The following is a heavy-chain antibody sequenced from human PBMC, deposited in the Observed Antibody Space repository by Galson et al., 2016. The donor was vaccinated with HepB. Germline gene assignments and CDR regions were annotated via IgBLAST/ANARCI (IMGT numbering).Heavy chain of an antibody. V-gene: IGHV4-30-2*01. CDR1: GGSISSDGYS. J-gene: IGHJ1*01. Sequence: TLSLTCAVSGGSISSDGYSWCWIRQPPGKGLEWIGYSYHSGSTYYNPSLKSRVTISVDRSKNQFSLKLSSVTAADTAVYYCAKDRFFGLGDGIYEHWGQGTLVTVSS. D-gene: IGHD1-26*01. CDR2: SYHSGST. CDR3: AKDRFFGLGDGIYEH.